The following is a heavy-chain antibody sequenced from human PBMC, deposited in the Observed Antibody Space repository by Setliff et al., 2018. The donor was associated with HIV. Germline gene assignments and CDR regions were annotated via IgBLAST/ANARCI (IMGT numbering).Heavy chain of an antibody. CDR2: TYYTGST. CDR1: GGSISTSSFY. CDR3: ARQETNYALDY. V-gene: IGHV4-39*01. J-gene: IGHJ4*02. Sequence: PSETLSLTCTVSGGSISTSSFYWGWVRQPPGKGLEWIATTYYTGSTYYNPSLKSRVTISIDTSKNQFSLKLSSVTAADTAVYYCARQETNYALDYWGQGTLVTVS. D-gene: IGHD4-4*01.